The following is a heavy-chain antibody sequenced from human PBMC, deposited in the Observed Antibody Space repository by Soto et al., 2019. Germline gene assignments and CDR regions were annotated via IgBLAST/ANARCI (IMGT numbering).Heavy chain of an antibody. D-gene: IGHD2-8*01. Sequence: GASVKVSCKASGYTFTSYAMHWVRQAPGQRLEWMGWINAGNGNTKYSQKFQGRVTITRDTSASTAYMELSSLRSEDTAVYYCARAVRYCTNGVCYGSGYYYGMDVWGQGTTVTVSS. V-gene: IGHV1-3*01. CDR3: ARAVRYCTNGVCYGSGYYYGMDV. CDR1: GYTFTSYA. J-gene: IGHJ6*02. CDR2: INAGNGNT.